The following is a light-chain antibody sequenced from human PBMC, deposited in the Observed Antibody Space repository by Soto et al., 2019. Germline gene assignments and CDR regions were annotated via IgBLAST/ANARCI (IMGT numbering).Light chain of an antibody. V-gene: IGKV1-5*01. CDR2: DAS. Sequence: DIEMRQSPSSLSASVGDRVTITFRASQSLNRCLAWYQQNPGQAPNLLIYDASSLQSGVPSRFSGSGSGTEFALTISSLQHDDFATYYCQQYNTPSWTFGPGTKVDIK. CDR1: QSLNRC. J-gene: IGKJ1*01. CDR3: QQYNTPSWT.